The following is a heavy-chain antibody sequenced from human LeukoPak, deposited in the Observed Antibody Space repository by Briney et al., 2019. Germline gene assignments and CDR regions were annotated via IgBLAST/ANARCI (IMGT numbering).Heavy chain of an antibody. CDR1: GGSISSGGYS. Sequence: SETLSLTCAVSGGSISSGGYSWSWIREPPGKGLEWIGYIYHSGSTYYNPSLKSRVTISVDRSKNQYSLKLSSVTAADTAVYYCARGGRSKQSDYWGQGTLVTVSS. CDR2: IYHSGST. J-gene: IGHJ4*02. V-gene: IGHV4-30-2*01. CDR3: ARGGRSKQSDY. D-gene: IGHD3-16*01.